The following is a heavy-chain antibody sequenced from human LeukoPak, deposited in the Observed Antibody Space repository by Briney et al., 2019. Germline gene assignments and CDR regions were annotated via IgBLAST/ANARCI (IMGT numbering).Heavy chain of an antibody. CDR3: ARGGDYGYYYMDV. V-gene: IGHV3-30*02. J-gene: IGHJ6*03. CDR2: IHHDGSNK. D-gene: IGHD4-17*01. Sequence: PGGSLRLSCAASGFTFSSYGMHWVRQAPGKGLDWVAFIHHDGSNKYYADSVRGRFTISRDNSKNTLYLQMNSLRAEDTAVYYCARGGDYGYYYMDVWGKGTTVTVSS. CDR1: GFTFSSYG.